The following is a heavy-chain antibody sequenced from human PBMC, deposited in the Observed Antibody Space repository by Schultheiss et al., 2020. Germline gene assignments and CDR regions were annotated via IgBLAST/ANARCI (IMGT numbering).Heavy chain of an antibody. CDR2: IWYDGSNK. CDR1: GFTFSSYG. V-gene: IGHV3-33*01. D-gene: IGHD5-18*01. Sequence: GGSLRLSCAASGFTFSSYGMHWVRQAPGKGLEWVAVIWYDGSNKYYADSVKGRFTVSRDNSNNILYLQMSSLRPEDTATYYCARAGRAVDTAMVGFDYWGQGTLVTVSS. J-gene: IGHJ4*02. CDR3: ARAGRAVDTAMVGFDY.